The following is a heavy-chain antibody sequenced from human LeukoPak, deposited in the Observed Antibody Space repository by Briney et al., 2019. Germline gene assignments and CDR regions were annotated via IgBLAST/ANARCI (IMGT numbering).Heavy chain of an antibody. CDR3: ARVYSNFSYYYYMDV. V-gene: IGHV4-59*01. J-gene: IGHJ6*03. D-gene: IGHD4-11*01. CDR1: GGSISSYY. CDR2: IYYSGST. Sequence: SETLSLTCTVSGGSISSYYWSWIRQPPGKGLEWIGYIYYSGSTNYNPSLKSRVTISVDTSKNQFSLKPSSVTAADTAVYYCARVYSNFSYYYYMDVWGKGTTVTVSS.